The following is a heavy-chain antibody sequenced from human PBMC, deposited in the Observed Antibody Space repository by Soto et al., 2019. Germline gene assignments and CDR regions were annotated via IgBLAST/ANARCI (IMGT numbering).Heavy chain of an antibody. D-gene: IGHD5-18*01. J-gene: IGHJ6*02. CDR1: GFTFSSYE. CDR2: ISSSGSTI. Sequence: EVQLVESGGGLVQPGGSLRLSCAASGFTFSSYEMNWVRQAPGKGLEWVSYISSSGSTIYYADSVKGRFTISRDNAKNSLYLQMNSLRAEDTAVYYCPREELYSYGSYYYYYGMDVWGQGTTVTVSS. V-gene: IGHV3-48*03. CDR3: PREELYSYGSYYYYYGMDV.